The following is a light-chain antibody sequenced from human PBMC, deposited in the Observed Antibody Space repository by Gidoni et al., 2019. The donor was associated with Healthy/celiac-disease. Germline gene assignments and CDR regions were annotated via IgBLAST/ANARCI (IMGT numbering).Light chain of an antibody. Sequence: EIVLTQSPATLSFSAGERATLSCRASQSVSSYLAWYQQKPGQAPRLLNYDASNRATGIPARFSGSGSGTDFPPTISSLEPEDFAVYYCQRRSNWPLTFGGGTKVEIK. V-gene: IGKV3-11*01. J-gene: IGKJ4*01. CDR2: DAS. CDR1: QSVSSY. CDR3: QRRSNWPLT.